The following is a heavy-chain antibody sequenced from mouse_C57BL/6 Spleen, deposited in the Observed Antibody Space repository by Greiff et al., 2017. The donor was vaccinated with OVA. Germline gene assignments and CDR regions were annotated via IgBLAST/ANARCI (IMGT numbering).Heavy chain of an antibody. CDR2: IWRGGST. CDR3: AKIYYGNGGDYYAMDY. CDR1: GFSLTSYG. J-gene: IGHJ4*01. Sequence: VQLKESGPGLVQPSQSLSITCTVSGFSLTSYGVHWVRQSPGKGLEWLGVIWRGGSTDYNAAFMSRLSITKDNSKSQVFFKMNSLQADDTAIYYCAKIYYGNGGDYYAMDYWGQGTSVTVSS. D-gene: IGHD2-1*01. V-gene: IGHV2-5*01.